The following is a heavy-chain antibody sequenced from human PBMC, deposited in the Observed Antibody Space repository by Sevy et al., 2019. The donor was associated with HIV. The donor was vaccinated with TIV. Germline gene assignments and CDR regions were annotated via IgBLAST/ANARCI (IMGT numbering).Heavy chain of an antibody. Sequence: APVKVSCKASGYTFTSYGISWVRQAPGQGLEWMGWISTFNVNTNNAQKFQGRVTMTTDTSTSTAYMELTSLRSDDTAVYYCARDDCSSLSCHGSLLYWGQGTLVTVSS. V-gene: IGHV1-18*01. CDR1: GYTFTSYG. CDR2: ISTFNVNT. CDR3: ARDDCSSLSCHGSLLY. J-gene: IGHJ4*02. D-gene: IGHD2-2*01.